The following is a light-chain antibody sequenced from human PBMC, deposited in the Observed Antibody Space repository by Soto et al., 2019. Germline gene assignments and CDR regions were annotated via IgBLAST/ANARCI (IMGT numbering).Light chain of an antibody. Sequence: QSVLTQPASVSGSPGQSISISCTGTSSDVGGYNYVSWYQQHPGKAPKLMIYEVSNRPSGVSNRFSGSKSGNTASLTISGLQAEDEADYYCSSYTSSSTPYVFGPGTKVPV. CDR1: SSDVGGYNY. J-gene: IGLJ1*01. CDR2: EVS. CDR3: SSYTSSSTPYV. V-gene: IGLV2-14*01.